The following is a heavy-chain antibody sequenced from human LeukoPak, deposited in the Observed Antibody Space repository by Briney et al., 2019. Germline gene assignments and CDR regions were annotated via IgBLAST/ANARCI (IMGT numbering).Heavy chain of an antibody. D-gene: IGHD3-22*01. V-gene: IGHV3-48*04. CDR3: ARSSGYYHDAFDI. CDR1: GFTFSSYS. CDR2: ISSSSSTI. J-gene: IGHJ3*02. Sequence: AGGSLRLSCAASGFTFSSYSMNWVRQAPGKGLEWVSYISSSSSTIYYADSVKGRFTISRDNAKNTLYLQMNSLRAEDTAVYYCARSSGYYHDAFDIWGQGTMVTVSS.